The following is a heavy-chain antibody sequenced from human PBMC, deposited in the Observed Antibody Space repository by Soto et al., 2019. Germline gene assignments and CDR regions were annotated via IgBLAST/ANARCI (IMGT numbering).Heavy chain of an antibody. J-gene: IGHJ4*02. CDR1: GFTFSSYA. Sequence: QAHLVESGGGVVQPGRSLRLSCAASGFTFSSYAMHWVRQAPGKGLEWVAVISYDGSNKYYADSVKGRLTISRDNSRDTMYLQMTSLRADDTAVYYGAKDEGVGATLGLPSGNDYWGQGTLVTVSS. CDR3: AKDEGVGATLGLPSGNDY. CDR2: ISYDGSNK. D-gene: IGHD1-26*01. V-gene: IGHV3-30*18.